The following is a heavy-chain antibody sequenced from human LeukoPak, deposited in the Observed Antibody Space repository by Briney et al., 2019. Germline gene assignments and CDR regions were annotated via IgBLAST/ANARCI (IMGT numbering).Heavy chain of an antibody. D-gene: IGHD6-19*01. CDR1: GGTFSSCA. V-gene: IGHV1-69*04. Sequence: VASVKVSCKASGGTFSSCAISWVRQAPGQGLEWMGRIIPILGIANYAQKFQGRVTITADKSTSTAYMELSSLRSEDTAVYYCARDGDYSGGPWPNWFDPWGQGTLVTVSS. CDR3: ARDGDYSGGPWPNWFDP. CDR2: IIPILGIA. J-gene: IGHJ5*02.